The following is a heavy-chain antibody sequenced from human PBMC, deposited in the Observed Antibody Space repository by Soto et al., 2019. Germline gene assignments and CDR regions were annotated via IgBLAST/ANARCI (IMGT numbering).Heavy chain of an antibody. J-gene: IGHJ4*02. CDR3: AGGSGWTEHY. V-gene: IGHV3-7*04. Sequence: EVQLVESGGDLVQPGGSLRLSCAVSGITFSNYWMNWVRQAPGKGLEWVAIIKQDGSEKHYVDSVKGRFTISRDSANKSFYLQMNSLRVEGTAVSYCAGGSGWTEHYWGQGTLVTVSS. CDR2: IKQDGSEK. D-gene: IGHD3-3*01. CDR1: GITFSNYW.